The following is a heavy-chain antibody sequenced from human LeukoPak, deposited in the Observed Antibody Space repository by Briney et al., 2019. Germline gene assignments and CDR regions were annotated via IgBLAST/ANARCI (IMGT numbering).Heavy chain of an antibody. D-gene: IGHD6-19*01. J-gene: IGHJ4*02. CDR3: ANTNSGWYYFDY. CDR2: ISGSGGST. Sequence: PGGSLRLSCGASGFTFSSYAMSWVRQAPGKGLEWVSAISGSGGSTYYADSVKGRFTISRDNSKNTLYLQMNSLRAEDTAVYYCANTNSGWYYFDYWGQGTLVTVSS. CDR1: GFTFSSYA. V-gene: IGHV3-23*01.